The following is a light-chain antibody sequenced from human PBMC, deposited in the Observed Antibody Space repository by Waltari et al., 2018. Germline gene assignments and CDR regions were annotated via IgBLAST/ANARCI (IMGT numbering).Light chain of an antibody. CDR1: QDISNY. J-gene: IGKJ4*01. V-gene: IGKV1-33*01. CDR2: DAS. Sequence: DILMTQSPFLLSASVGDRVTITCQASQDISNYLNWFQQKPGEAPKLLIYDASNLETGVPSRFSGSGSGTDFTCTIISLQPEDLATYYCQQYDHLPLTFGGGTKVEIK. CDR3: QQYDHLPLT.